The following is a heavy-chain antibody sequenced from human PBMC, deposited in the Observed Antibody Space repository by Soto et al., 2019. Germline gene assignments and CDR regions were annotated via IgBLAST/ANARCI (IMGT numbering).Heavy chain of an antibody. D-gene: IGHD6-13*01. CDR3: ARAPTSMLAAEEALYYGMDV. V-gene: IGHV4-31*02. J-gene: IGHJ6*02. Sequence: SETLSLTCTVSGGSISSGGYYWSWIRQHPGKGLEWIGYIYYSGSTYYNPSLKSRVTISVDTSKNQFSLKLSSVTAADTAVYYCARAPTSMLAAEEALYYGMDVWGQGTTVTVSS. CDR2: IYYSGST. CDR1: GGSISSGGYY.